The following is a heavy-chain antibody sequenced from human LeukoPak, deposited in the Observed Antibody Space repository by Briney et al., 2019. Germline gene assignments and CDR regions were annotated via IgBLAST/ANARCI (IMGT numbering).Heavy chain of an antibody. Sequence: PSETLSPTCAVYGGSFSAYYWSCIRQPPGKGLEWIGEINHSGSTNYNPSLKSRVTISVDTSKNQFSLKLSSVTAADTAVYYCARGVVGATGNYYYMDVWGKGTTVTVSS. D-gene: IGHD1-26*01. CDR3: ARGVVGATGNYYYMDV. V-gene: IGHV4-34*01. CDR2: INHSGST. CDR1: GGSFSAYY. J-gene: IGHJ6*03.